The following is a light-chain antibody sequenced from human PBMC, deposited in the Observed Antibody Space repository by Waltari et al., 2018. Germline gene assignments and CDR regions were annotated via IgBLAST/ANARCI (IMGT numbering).Light chain of an antibody. CDR3: CSYAGSSTWV. CDR1: SSDVGSYNL. J-gene: IGLJ3*02. V-gene: IGLV2-23*01. CDR2: EGS. Sequence: QSALTQPASVSGSPGQSLTISCTGTSSDVGSYNLVSWYQQHPGKAPKLMICEGSKRPAGFSNRFSGSKSGNTASLTISGLQAEDEADYYCCSYAGSSTWVFGGGTKLTVL.